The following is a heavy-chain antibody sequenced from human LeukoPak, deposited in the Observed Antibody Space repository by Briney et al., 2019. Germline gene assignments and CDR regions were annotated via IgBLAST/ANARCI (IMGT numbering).Heavy chain of an antibody. D-gene: IGHD3-9*01. CDR2: ISYSGST. J-gene: IGHJ4*02. V-gene: IGHV4-4*02. CDR3: ARMFHYDILTGYYRGFDY. Sequence: SGTLSLTCAVSGGSISSSNWWSWVRQPPGKGLEWIGYISYSGSTNYNPSLKSRVTISVDPSKNQFSLKLSSVTAADTAVYYCARMFHYDILTGYYRGFDYWGQGTLVTVSS. CDR1: GGSISSSNW.